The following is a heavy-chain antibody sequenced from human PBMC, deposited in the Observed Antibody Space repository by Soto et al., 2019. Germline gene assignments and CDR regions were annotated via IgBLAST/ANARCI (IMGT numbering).Heavy chain of an antibody. CDR1: GFTFSSYG. J-gene: IGHJ6*03. D-gene: IGHD1-1*01. V-gene: IGHV3-33*01. Sequence: PGGSLRLSCAASGFTFSSYGMHWVRQAPGKGLEWVAVIWYDGSNKYYADSVKGRFTISRDNSKNTLYLQMNSLRAEDTAVYYCARAQQYYYYMDVWGKGTTVTVSS. CDR3: ARAQQYYYYMDV. CDR2: IWYDGSNK.